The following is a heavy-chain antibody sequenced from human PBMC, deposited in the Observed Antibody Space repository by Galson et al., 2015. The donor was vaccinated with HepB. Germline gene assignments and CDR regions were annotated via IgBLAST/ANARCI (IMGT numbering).Heavy chain of an antibody. CDR2: IPYDGSYK. Sequence: LRLSCAASGFTFSSYAMHWVRQASGKGLQWVAIIPYDGSYKYYADSVKGRFTISRDNSKNTLYLQMSSLRAEDTAVYYCARVGMAGTLDYWGQGTLITVSS. V-gene: IGHV3-30-3*01. D-gene: IGHD6-19*01. CDR3: ARVGMAGTLDY. J-gene: IGHJ4*02. CDR1: GFTFSSYA.